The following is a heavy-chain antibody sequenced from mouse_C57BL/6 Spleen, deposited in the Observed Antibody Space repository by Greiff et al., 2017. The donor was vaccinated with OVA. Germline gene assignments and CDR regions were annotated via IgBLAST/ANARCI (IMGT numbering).Heavy chain of an antibody. CDR3: ARSITTVPAWFAY. J-gene: IGHJ3*01. V-gene: IGHV1-56*01. CDR1: GYTFTSYW. Sequence: VKLVESGPELVRPGASVKISCKAPGYTFTSYWMQWVRQRPGQGLEWIGEIFPGSGSTYYNEKFKGKATLTVDTSSSTAYMQLSSLTSEDSAVYFCARSITTVPAWFAYWGQGTPVTVSA. D-gene: IGHD1-1*01. CDR2: IFPGSGST.